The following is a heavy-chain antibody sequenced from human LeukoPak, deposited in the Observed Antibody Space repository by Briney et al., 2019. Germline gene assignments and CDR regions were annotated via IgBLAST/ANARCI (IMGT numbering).Heavy chain of an antibody. CDR1: GYTFTSYY. J-gene: IGHJ5*02. CDR2: ITPHSGGT. Sequence: ASVKVSCKASGYTFTSYYMHWVRQAPVQGLEWMGWITPHSGGTHYTQKFQGRVTMTRETSISAAHTELSGLRAVDTAVYDCAREGYCTNGVCYTFCLRGWFDPWGQGTLVTVSS. V-gene: IGHV1-2*02. D-gene: IGHD2-8*01. CDR3: AREGYCTNGVCYTFCLRGWFDP.